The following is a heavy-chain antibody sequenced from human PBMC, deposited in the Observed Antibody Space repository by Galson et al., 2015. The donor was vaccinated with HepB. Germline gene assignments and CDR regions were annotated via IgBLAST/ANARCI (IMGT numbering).Heavy chain of an antibody. CDR1: GGSISRFH. D-gene: IGHD2-21*02. J-gene: IGHJ3*02. CDR3: ARNRGGDSWDGAFDI. Sequence: SETLSLTCSVSGGSISRFHWTWIRQPAGKGLEWIGRIFSSGRTTYNPSLNSRVTMSVDTFRNQFSLKMTSMTAADTAVYFCARNRGGDSWDGAFDIWGQGTKVTVSS. CDR2: IFSSGRT. V-gene: IGHV4-4*07.